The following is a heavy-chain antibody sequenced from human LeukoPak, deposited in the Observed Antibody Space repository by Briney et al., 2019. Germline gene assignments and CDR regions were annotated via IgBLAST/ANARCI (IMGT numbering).Heavy chain of an antibody. CDR2: INHSGST. D-gene: IGHD2-2*01. CDR3: ARAVVPAAREVYYFDY. Sequence: SETLSLTCAVYGGSFRGYYWSWIRQPPGKGLEWIGEINHSGSTNYNPSLKSRVTIPVDTSKNQFSLKLSSVAAADTAVYYCARAVVPAAREVYYFDYWGQGTLVTVSS. J-gene: IGHJ4*02. V-gene: IGHV4-34*01. CDR1: GGSFRGYY.